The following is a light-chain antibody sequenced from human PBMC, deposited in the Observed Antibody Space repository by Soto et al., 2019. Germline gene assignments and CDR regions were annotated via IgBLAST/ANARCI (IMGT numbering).Light chain of an antibody. Sequence: EIVMTQSPATLSVSPGERATLSCRASQSVSSNLAWYQQKPGQAHRHLIYGASTRATGIPARFSGSGSGTEFTLTISSLQSEDCAVYYCQQYNNWPPWTFGQGTKVEIK. CDR1: QSVSSN. J-gene: IGKJ1*01. CDR3: QQYNNWPPWT. V-gene: IGKV3-15*01. CDR2: GAS.